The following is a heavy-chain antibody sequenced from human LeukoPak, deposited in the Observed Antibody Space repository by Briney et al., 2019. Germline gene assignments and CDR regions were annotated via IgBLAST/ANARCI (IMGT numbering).Heavy chain of an antibody. CDR1: GFTFSSYA. CDR3: AKDRRSYSYFPDY. V-gene: IGHV3-23*01. Sequence: GASLRLSRAASGFTFSSYAMSWVRQAPGKGLEWVSAISGSGGSTYYADSVKGRFTISRDNSKNTLYLQMNSLRAEDTAVYYCAKDRRSYSYFPDYWGQGTLVTVSS. J-gene: IGHJ4*02. D-gene: IGHD1-26*01. CDR2: ISGSGGST.